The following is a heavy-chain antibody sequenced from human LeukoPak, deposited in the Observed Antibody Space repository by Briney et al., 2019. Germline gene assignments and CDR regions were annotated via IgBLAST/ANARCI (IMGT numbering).Heavy chain of an antibody. CDR2: IYHSGST. CDR3: ARQVMRYCTFDY. CDR1: GYSISSGYY. V-gene: IGHV4-38-2*02. Sequence: SETLSLTCTVSGYSISSGYYWGWIRQPPGKGLEWIGSIYHSGSTYYNPSLKSRVTISVDTSKNQFSLKLSSVTAADTAVYYCARQVMRYCTFDYWGQGTLVTVSS. D-gene: IGHD2-8*01. J-gene: IGHJ4*02.